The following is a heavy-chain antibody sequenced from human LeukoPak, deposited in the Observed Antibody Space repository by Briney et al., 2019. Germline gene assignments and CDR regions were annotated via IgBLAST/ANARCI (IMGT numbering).Heavy chain of an antibody. CDR1: GFIFSSYA. J-gene: IGHJ4*02. CDR3: AKGGYETNGYTDY. D-gene: IGHD3-22*01. CDR2: ISGSGGTT. Sequence: GGSLRLSCAASGFIFSSYAMSWVRQAPGKGLEWVSGISGSGGTTYYADSVKGRFTISRDNSKNTLYLQMNSLRAEDTAVYYCAKGGYETNGYTDYWGKGTLVTVSS. V-gene: IGHV3-23*01.